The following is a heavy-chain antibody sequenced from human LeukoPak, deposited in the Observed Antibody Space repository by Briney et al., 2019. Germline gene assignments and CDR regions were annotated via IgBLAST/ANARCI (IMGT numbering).Heavy chain of an antibody. CDR2: IYYRGST. Sequence: SETLSLTCTVSGDSISSSSYYWGWIRQPPGKGLEWIGSIYYRGSTYYNPSLKSRVTISVDTSKNQFSLKLSSVTAADTAVYYCARRRTRYSSGWYYFDYWGQGTLVTVSS. V-gene: IGHV4-39*07. CDR1: GDSISSSSYY. CDR3: ARRRTRYSSGWYYFDY. J-gene: IGHJ4*02. D-gene: IGHD6-19*01.